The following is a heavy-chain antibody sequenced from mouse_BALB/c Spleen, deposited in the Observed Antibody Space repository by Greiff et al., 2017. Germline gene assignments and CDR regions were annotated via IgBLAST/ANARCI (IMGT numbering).Heavy chain of an antibody. V-gene: IGHV5-17*02. CDR1: GFTFSSFG. D-gene: IGHD2-10*02. J-gene: IGHJ4*01. CDR3: ARKAYGNYGYAMDY. CDR2: ISSGSSTI. Sequence: EVMLVESGGGLVQPGGSRKLSCAASGFTFSSFGMHWVRQAPEKGLEWVAYISSGSSTIYYADTVKGRFTISRDNPKNTLFLQMTSLRSEDTAMYYCARKAYGNYGYAMDYWGQGTSVTVSS.